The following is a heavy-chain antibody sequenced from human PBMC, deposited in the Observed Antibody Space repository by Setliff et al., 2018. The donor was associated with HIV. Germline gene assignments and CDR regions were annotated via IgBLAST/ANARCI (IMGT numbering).Heavy chain of an antibody. CDR2: ISSSGNTI. Sequence: PGGSLRLSCAASGFSFSSYEMNWVRQAPGKGLEWISYISSSGNTIYYADSVKGRFTISRDNAKNSLYLQMSSLRADDTAIYYCARDDGRSLFLDYWGQGTLVTVSS. CDR1: GFSFSSYE. J-gene: IGHJ4*02. D-gene: IGHD1-26*01. CDR3: ARDDGRSLFLDY. V-gene: IGHV3-48*03.